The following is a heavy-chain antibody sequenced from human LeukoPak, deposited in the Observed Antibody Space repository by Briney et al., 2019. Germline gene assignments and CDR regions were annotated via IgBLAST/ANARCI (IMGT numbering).Heavy chain of an antibody. V-gene: IGHV1-46*01. CDR3: ARDLHRGSGYYGSGSSQDY. CDR2: INPSGGST. J-gene: IGHJ4*02. Sequence: ASVKVSCKASGYTFTSYYMHWVRQAPGQGLEWMGIINPSGGSTSYAQKFQGRVTMTRDMSTSTVYMELSSLRSEDTAVYYCARDLHRGSGYYGSGSSQDYWGQGTLVTVSS. CDR1: GYTFTSYY. D-gene: IGHD3-10*01.